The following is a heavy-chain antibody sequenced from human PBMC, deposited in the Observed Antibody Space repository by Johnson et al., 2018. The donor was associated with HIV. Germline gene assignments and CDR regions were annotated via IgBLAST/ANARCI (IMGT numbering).Heavy chain of an antibody. CDR1: GFTFSSYS. J-gene: IGHJ3*02. CDR3: ARVRIIYSSSSHAFDI. V-gene: IGHV3-30-3*01. CDR2: ISYDGSNK. D-gene: IGHD6-6*01. Sequence: QVQLVESGGGVVQPGRSLRLSCAASGFTFSSYSMHWVRQAPGKGLEWVAVISYDGSNKYYADSVKGRFTISSDNSKNTLYLQMSSLRVEDTAVYCCARVRIIYSSSSHAFDIWGQGTMVTVSS.